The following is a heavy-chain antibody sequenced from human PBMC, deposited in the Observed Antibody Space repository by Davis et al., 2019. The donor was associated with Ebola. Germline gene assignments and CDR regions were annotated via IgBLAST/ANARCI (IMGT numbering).Heavy chain of an antibody. CDR2: ISHRGST. V-gene: IGHV4-4*02. CDR1: GGSISSSNW. D-gene: IGHD1-26*01. Sequence: SETLSLTCAVSGGSISSSNWWSWVRQPPGKGLEWIGEISHRGSTNYNPSLKSRVTISVVKSKNQFSLKLSSVTAADTAVYYCARVGATSHFDIWGQGTMVTVSS. J-gene: IGHJ3*02. CDR3: ARVGATSHFDI.